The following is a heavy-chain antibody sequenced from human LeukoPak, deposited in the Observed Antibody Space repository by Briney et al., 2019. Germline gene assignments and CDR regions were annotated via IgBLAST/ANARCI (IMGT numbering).Heavy chain of an antibody. CDR1: GDSVTSGGYF. Sequence: SETLSLTCTVSGDSVTSGGYFWTWIRQHPGKGLEWIGYISDSGTTSYNPSLKSRVSISVATSNSQFSLRLSSVTAADTAVYYCARDVVVTSSPDAFDIWGQGTMVTVSS. D-gene: IGHD2-21*02. CDR2: ISDSGTT. CDR3: ARDVVVTSSPDAFDI. V-gene: IGHV4-31*03. J-gene: IGHJ3*02.